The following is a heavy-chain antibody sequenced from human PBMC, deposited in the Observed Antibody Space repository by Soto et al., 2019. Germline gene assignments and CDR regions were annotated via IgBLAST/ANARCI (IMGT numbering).Heavy chain of an antibody. J-gene: IGHJ4*02. CDR1: GFTFSSYS. V-gene: IGHV3-48*01. CDR3: ARSRNGAVPDSINF. CDR2: ISSSSSTI. D-gene: IGHD2-8*01. Sequence: PGGSLRLSCAASGFTFSSYSMNWVRQAPGKGLEWVSYISSSSSTIYYADSVKGRFTISRDNAKNSLYLSMTSLRPDDTAVFYCARSRNGAVPDSINFWGQGTLVTVSS.